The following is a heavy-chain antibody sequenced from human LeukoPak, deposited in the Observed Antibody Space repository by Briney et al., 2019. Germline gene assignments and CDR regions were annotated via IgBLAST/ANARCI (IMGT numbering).Heavy chain of an antibody. Sequence: SETLSLTCTVSGVSISSYYWSWIRQPPGKGLEWIAYIYCSGSTNYNPSLKSRVTISVDTSKNQFSLKLSSVTAADTAVYYCARQSDYGSGSYSYWGQGTLVTVSS. CDR2: IYCSGST. D-gene: IGHD3-10*01. CDR1: GVSISSYY. J-gene: IGHJ4*02. CDR3: ARQSDYGSGSYSY. V-gene: IGHV4-59*08.